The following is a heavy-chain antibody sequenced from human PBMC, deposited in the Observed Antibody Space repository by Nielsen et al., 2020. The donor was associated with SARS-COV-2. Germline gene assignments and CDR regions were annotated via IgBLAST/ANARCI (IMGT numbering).Heavy chain of an antibody. V-gene: IGHV1-46*01. CDR2: INPSGGST. Sequence: WVRQAPGQGLEWMGIINPSGGSTSYAQKLQGRVTMTTDTSTSTAYMELRSLRSDDTAAYYCARGGGYCSGGSCYGFGFFDYWGQGTLVTVSS. CDR3: ARGGGYCSGGSCYGFGFFDY. D-gene: IGHD2-15*01. J-gene: IGHJ4*02.